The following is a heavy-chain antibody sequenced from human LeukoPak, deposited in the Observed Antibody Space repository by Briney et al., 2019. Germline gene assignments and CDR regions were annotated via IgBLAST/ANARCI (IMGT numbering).Heavy chain of an antibody. Sequence: SVKVSCKASGGTFSSYAISWVRQAPGQGLEWMGRIIPIFGTANYAQKFQGRVTITTDESTSTAYMELSSLRPEDTAVYYCARESQDTAMGDYFDYWGQGTLVTVSS. CDR3: ARESQDTAMGDYFDY. D-gene: IGHD5-18*01. CDR2: IIPIFGTA. CDR1: GGTFSSYA. V-gene: IGHV1-69*05. J-gene: IGHJ4*02.